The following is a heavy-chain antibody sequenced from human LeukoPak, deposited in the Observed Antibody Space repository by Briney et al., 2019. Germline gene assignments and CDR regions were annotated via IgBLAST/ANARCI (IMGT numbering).Heavy chain of an antibody. Sequence: ASVKVSCKASGYTFTSYAIHWVRQAPGQRLEWMGWINADNGNTKYSQKFQGRVTMTTDTSTSTAYMELRSLRSDDTAVYYCARDYREGATRGETDAFDIWGQGTMVTVSS. CDR2: INADNGNT. D-gene: IGHD1-26*01. J-gene: IGHJ3*02. CDR3: ARDYREGATRGETDAFDI. CDR1: GYTFTSYA. V-gene: IGHV1-3*01.